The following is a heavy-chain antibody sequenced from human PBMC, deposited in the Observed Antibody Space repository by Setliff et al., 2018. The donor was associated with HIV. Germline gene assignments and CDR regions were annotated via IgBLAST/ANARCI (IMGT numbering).Heavy chain of an antibody. CDR2: IYYSETT. J-gene: IGHJ5*01. Sequence: PSETPSLTCSVSGTSLSSSDFYWGWIRQPPGKGLEWIGNIYYSETTYYNSSLKSRVTISVDTSKNQFSLKLSSVTAADTAVYYCARGNYYNLWADPFDFWGQGTLVTVSS. CDR1: GTSLSSSDFY. D-gene: IGHD3-3*01. CDR3: ARGNYYNLWADPFDF. V-gene: IGHV4-39*07.